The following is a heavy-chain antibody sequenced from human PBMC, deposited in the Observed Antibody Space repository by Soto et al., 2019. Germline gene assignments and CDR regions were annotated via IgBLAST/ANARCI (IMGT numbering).Heavy chain of an antibody. CDR2: ISSSLSTI. J-gene: IGHJ4*02. CDR1: GFTFSSYE. CDR3: ARATGYSSAWDFDY. D-gene: IGHD6-19*01. Sequence: PGGSLRLSCAASGFTFSSYEMNWVRQAPGKGLEWVSYISSSLSTIYYADSVKGRFTISRDNAKNSLYLQMNSPRAEDSAVYYCARATGYSSAWDFDYWGQGTLVTVSS. V-gene: IGHV3-48*03.